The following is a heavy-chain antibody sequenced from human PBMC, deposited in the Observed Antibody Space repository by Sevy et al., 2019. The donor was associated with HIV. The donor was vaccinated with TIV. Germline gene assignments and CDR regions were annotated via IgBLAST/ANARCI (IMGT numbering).Heavy chain of an antibody. CDR3: ARESGDCSSTSCYEGVFDY. Sequence: SETLSLTCTVSGGSISSGNYYWSWIRQPAGKGLGWIGRFYTSGGTNYNPSLKSRVTISVDTSKNQFSLKLSSVTAADTAVYYCARESGDCSSTSCYEGVFDYWGQGTLVTVSS. J-gene: IGHJ4*02. V-gene: IGHV4-61*02. CDR1: GGSISSGNYY. CDR2: FYTSGGT. D-gene: IGHD2-2*01.